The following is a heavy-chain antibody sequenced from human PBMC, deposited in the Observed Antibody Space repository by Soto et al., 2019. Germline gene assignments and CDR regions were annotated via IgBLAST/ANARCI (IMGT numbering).Heavy chain of an antibody. D-gene: IGHD3-22*01. Sequence: ASVKVSCKASGYTFTGHYMHWVRQAPGQGLEWMGMINPSGGTTTYAQKFQGRVTMTRDTSTSTVYMELSSLRSEDTAVYYCARGPFFYDGSGYPYWGQGTLVTVSS. CDR3: ARGPFFYDGSGYPY. J-gene: IGHJ4*02. V-gene: IGHV1-46*01. CDR1: GYTFTGHY. CDR2: INPSGGTT.